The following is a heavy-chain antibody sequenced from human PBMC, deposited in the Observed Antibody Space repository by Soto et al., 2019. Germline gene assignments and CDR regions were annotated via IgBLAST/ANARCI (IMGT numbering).Heavy chain of an antibody. CDR2: IYYSGST. J-gene: IGHJ6*02. V-gene: IGHV4-59*08. Sequence: PSETLSLTCTVSGGSISSYYWSWIRQPPGKGLEWIGYIYYSGSTNYNPSLKSRVTISVDTSKNQFSLKLSSVTAADTAVYYCARQSAYYDILTGYSPNSNGMDVWGQGTTVT. D-gene: IGHD3-9*01. CDR1: GGSISSYY. CDR3: ARQSAYYDILTGYSPNSNGMDV.